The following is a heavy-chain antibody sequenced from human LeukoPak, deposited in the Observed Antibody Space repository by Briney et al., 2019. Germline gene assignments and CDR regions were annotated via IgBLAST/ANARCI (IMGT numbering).Heavy chain of an antibody. J-gene: IGHJ4*02. D-gene: IGHD3-3*01. CDR2: INHSGST. V-gene: IGHV4-34*01. CDR3: AGGRRPSASAVGY. Sequence: PSETLSLTCAVYGVSFSGYYWSWIRQPPGKGLEWIGEINHSGSTNYSPSLKSRVTISVDTSNNQFSLRLSSVTAADTAVYFCAGGRRPSASAVGYWGQGTLVIVSS. CDR1: GVSFSGYY.